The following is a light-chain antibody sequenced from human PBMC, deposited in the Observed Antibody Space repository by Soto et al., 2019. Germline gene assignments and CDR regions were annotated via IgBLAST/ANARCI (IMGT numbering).Light chain of an antibody. Sequence: QSALTQPRSVSGSPGQSVTISCTETSSDVGVYNYVSWYQQYPGKAPKIMIYDVSKRPSGVPDRFSGSKSDNTASLTISGLQAEDEADYYCCSYAGSYTFVFGIGTKV. CDR1: SSDVGVYNY. V-gene: IGLV2-11*01. J-gene: IGLJ1*01. CDR3: CSYAGSYTFV. CDR2: DVS.